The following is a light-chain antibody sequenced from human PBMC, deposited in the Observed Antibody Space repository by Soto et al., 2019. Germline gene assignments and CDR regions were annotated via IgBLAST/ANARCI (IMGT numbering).Light chain of an antibody. Sequence: QSALTQPASVSGSPGQSITISCTGTNSDVGGSNFVSWYQQHPGKAPKLMIYDVGYRPSGVSNRFSGSKSGNTASLTISGLQAEAEADYYCSSYTSSSTYVVFGGGTKLTVL. J-gene: IGLJ2*01. CDR3: SSYTSSSTYVV. V-gene: IGLV2-14*03. CDR2: DVG. CDR1: NSDVGGSNF.